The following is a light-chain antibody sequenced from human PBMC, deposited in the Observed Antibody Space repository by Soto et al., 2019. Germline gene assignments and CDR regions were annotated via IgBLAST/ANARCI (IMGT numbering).Light chain of an antibody. CDR2: AAS. J-gene: IGKJ3*01. V-gene: IGKV1-39*01. CDR1: QSVTNY. Sequence: DIQMTQSPSSLSASVGDRVTVTCRASQSVTNYLKWYQQKPGKAPKLLIYAASTLQSGVPSRFSGSGSGTEFTLTISSLQPEDFATYYCHQTLKPPLTFGPGTKVDIK. CDR3: HQTLKPPLT.